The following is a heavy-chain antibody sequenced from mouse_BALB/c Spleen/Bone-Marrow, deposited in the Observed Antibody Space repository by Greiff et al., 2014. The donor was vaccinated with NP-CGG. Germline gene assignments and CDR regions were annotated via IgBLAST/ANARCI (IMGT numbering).Heavy chain of an antibody. D-gene: IGHD1-1*01. CDR3: VRENYDYYGGAMDY. CDR2: INPSSGYT. Sequence: VQLQQSAAELARPGASVKMSCKTSGYTFTYYTMHWVKQRPGQGLEWIGYINPSSGYTGYNQKFKDKTTLTTDKSSSTAYLQLSRLTSEDSEVYDCVRENYDYYGGAMDYWGQGTSVTVSS. V-gene: IGHV1-4*02. CDR1: GYTFTYYT. J-gene: IGHJ4*01.